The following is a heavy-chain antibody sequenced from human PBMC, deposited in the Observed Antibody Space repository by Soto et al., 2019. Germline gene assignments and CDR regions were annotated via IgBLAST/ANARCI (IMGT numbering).Heavy chain of an antibody. V-gene: IGHV1-8*01. Sequence: GASVTVSCNASGYTFTSYDINWVRQATGQGLEWMGWMNPNSGNTGYAQKFQGRVTMTRNTSISTAYMELSSLRSEDTAVYYCARGGEDDWNFGFYYYYYMDVWGKGTTVTVPS. D-gene: IGHD1-7*01. CDR3: ARGGEDDWNFGFYYYYYMDV. J-gene: IGHJ6*03. CDR2: MNPNSGNT. CDR1: GYTFTSYD.